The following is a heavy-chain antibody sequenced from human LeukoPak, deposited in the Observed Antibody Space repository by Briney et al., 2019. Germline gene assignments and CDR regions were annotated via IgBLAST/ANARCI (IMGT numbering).Heavy chain of an antibody. D-gene: IGHD6-13*01. V-gene: IGHV3-30*04. CDR1: GFTFSSYA. CDR3: AKDHYSSSWQGFDY. J-gene: IGHJ4*02. CDR2: ISYDGSNK. Sequence: RRSLRLSCAASGFTFSSYAMHWVRQAPGKGLEWVAVISYDGSNKYYADSVKGRFTISRDNSKNTLYLQMNSLRAEDTAVYYCAKDHYSSSWQGFDYWGQGTLVTVSS.